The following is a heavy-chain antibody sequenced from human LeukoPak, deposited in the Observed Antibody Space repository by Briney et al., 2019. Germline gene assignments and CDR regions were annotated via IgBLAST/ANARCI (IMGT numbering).Heavy chain of an antibody. CDR3: ARSWADIVVVPAAMSYYYYYYMDV. V-gene: IGHV4-61*02. Sequence: ASETLSLTCTVSGGSISSGSYYWSWIRQPAGKGLEWIGRIYTSGSTNYNPSLKSRVTISVDTSKNQFSLKLSSVTAADTAVYYCARSWADIVVVPAAMSYYYYYYMDVWGKGTTVTVSS. CDR2: IYTSGST. CDR1: GGSISSGSYY. D-gene: IGHD2-2*01. J-gene: IGHJ6*03.